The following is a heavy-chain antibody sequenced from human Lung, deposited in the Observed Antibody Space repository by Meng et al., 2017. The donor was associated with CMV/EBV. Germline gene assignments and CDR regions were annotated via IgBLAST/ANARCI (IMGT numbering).Heavy chain of an antibody. CDR3: ARGGFTYDFWSGYDFDY. J-gene: IGHJ4*02. CDR2: INHSGST. Sequence: GSLRLXXAVYGGSFSGYYWSWIRQPPGKGLEWIGEINHSGSTNYNPSLKSRVTISVDTSKNQFSLKLSSVTAADTAVYYCARGGFTYDFWSGYDFDYWGQGTLVTAPQ. CDR1: GGSFSGYY. D-gene: IGHD3-3*01. V-gene: IGHV4-34*01.